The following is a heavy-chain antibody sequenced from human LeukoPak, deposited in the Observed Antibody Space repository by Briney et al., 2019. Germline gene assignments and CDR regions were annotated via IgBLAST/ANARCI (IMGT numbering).Heavy chain of an antibody. CDR2: LRYDGSNK. V-gene: IGHV3-30*02. D-gene: IGHD3-22*01. Sequence: PGGPLRLSCAASGFTLSGYGLPWVRQAPGKGLEGVAFLRYDGSNKYYADSVKGRFTISRDNSKNTLYLQMNSLRAEDTAVYYCAKDSSDYDSSGTRSFDYWGQGTLVTVSS. CDR1: GFTLSGYG. CDR3: AKDSSDYDSSGTRSFDY. J-gene: IGHJ4*02.